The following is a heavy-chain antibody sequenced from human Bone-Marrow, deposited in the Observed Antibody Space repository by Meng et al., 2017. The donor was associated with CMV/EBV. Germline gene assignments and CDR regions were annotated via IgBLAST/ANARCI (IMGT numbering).Heavy chain of an antibody. Sequence: GESLKISCAASGFTFSSYAMSWVRQAPGKGLEWVSAISGSGGSTYYADSVKGRFTISRDNSKNTLYLQMNSLRAEDTAVYYCAKLEYSSSFPRNWFDPWGQGTLVTVSS. CDR1: GFTFSSYA. J-gene: IGHJ5*02. CDR2: ISGSGGST. D-gene: IGHD6-6*01. V-gene: IGHV3-23*01. CDR3: AKLEYSSSFPRNWFDP.